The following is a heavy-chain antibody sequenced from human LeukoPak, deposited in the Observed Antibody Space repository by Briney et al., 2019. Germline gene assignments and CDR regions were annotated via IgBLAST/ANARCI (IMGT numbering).Heavy chain of an antibody. Sequence: GGSLRLSCAASGFTFSDYYMSWIRQAPGKGLEWVSYISSSGSTIYYADSVKGRFTISRDNAKNSLYLQMNSLRAEDTAVYYCASSRLVTNSLDYRGQGTLVTVSS. V-gene: IGHV3-11*01. CDR2: ISSSGSTI. J-gene: IGHJ4*02. CDR1: GFTFSDYY. D-gene: IGHD3-9*01. CDR3: ASSRLVTNSLDY.